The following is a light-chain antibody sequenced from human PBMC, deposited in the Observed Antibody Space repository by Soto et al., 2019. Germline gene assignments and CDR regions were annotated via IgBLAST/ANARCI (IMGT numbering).Light chain of an antibody. Sequence: QSVLTQPPSVSAAPGQKVTISCSGSASNIGNHFVCWYQQLPGTAPKLLIFDNDKRPSEIPDRFSASKSGTSATLDVTGLQTGDEADYYCSTWDASLTTVVFGGGTKVTVL. CDR1: ASNIGNHF. V-gene: IGLV1-51*01. CDR3: STWDASLTTVV. CDR2: DND. J-gene: IGLJ3*02.